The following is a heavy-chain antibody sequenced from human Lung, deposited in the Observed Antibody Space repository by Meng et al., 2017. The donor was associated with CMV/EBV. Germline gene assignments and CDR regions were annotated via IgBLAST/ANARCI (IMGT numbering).Heavy chain of an antibody. Sequence: QVQLVPSGAEVKNPXASVKVSXXVSGYTLTELSMHWVRQAPGKGLEWMGGFDPEDGETIYAQKFQGRVTMTEDTSTDTAYMELSSLRSEDTAVYYCATDRRYDILTGYFDYWGQGTLVTVSS. D-gene: IGHD3-9*01. J-gene: IGHJ4*02. CDR1: GYTLTELS. CDR3: ATDRRYDILTGYFDY. CDR2: FDPEDGET. V-gene: IGHV1-24*01.